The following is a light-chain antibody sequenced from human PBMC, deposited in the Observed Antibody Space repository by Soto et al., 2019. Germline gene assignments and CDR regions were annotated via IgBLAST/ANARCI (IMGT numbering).Light chain of an antibody. V-gene: IGKV3-15*01. CDR3: QQYNNWPPWT. Sequence: EIEMTQSPATLSVSPGERATLSCRASQSVSSNLAWYQQKPGQAPRLLIYGASTRATGIPARFSGSGSGTEFTLIISSLQSEDFVVYYCQQYNNWPPWTFGQGTKVEIK. J-gene: IGKJ1*01. CDR2: GAS. CDR1: QSVSSN.